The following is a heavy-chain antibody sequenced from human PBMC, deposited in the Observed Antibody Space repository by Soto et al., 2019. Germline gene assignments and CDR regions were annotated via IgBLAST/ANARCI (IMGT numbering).Heavy chain of an antibody. CDR3: ARDLGISPALPAAIHYYYYYYMDV. Sequence: QVQLVESGGGVVQPGRSLRLSCAASGFTFSSYGMHWVRQAPGKGLEWVAVIWYDGSNKYYADSVKGRFTLSRDNSKNTPYLQMNSLRAEDTAVYYCARDLGISPALPAAIHYYYYYYMDVWGKGTTVTVFS. CDR1: GFTFSSYG. D-gene: IGHD2-2*01. J-gene: IGHJ6*03. CDR2: IWYDGSNK. V-gene: IGHV3-33*01.